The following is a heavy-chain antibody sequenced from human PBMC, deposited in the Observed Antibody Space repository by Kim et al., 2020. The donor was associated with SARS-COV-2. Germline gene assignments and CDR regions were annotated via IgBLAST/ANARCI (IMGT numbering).Heavy chain of an antibody. CDR3: AKALVTGGYAYERGADY. V-gene: IGHV3-23*01. J-gene: IGHJ4*02. D-gene: IGHD2-8*02. Sequence: VKGRFTISRDSSKNTLDLQMSGLRAEDTALYYCAKALVTGGYAYERGADYWGQGTLVTVSS.